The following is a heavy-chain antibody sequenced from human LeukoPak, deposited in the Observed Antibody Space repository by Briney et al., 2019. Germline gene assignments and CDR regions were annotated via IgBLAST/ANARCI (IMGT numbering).Heavy chain of an antibody. V-gene: IGHV3-23*01. Sequence: PGGSLRLSCSTSGFTFKKYAMHWVRQAPGKGLEWVSAVGGSRTTYYADSVKGRFTISRDNSKNTVYLQMNSLRDEDTAIYYCAEHAHSGDWQDWFDPWAEGTLVTVSS. CDR1: GFTFKKYA. J-gene: IGHJ5*02. D-gene: IGHD6-19*01. CDR3: AEHAHSGDWQDWFDP. CDR2: VGGSRTT.